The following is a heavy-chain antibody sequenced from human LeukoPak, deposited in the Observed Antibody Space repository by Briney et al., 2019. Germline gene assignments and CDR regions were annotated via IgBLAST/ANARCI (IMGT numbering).Heavy chain of an antibody. Sequence: ASVKVSCKVSGYRLTELYIYWVRQAPGEGPEWMGGFDPEDDRGIYAQKFQGRVTMTEDTSTNTAYMKLSSLRSEDSAMYYCAAPSARSTVTTWSAFDLWGQGTMVTVSS. CDR2: FDPEDDRG. CDR3: AAPSARSTVTTWSAFDL. J-gene: IGHJ3*01. CDR1: GYRLTELY. V-gene: IGHV1-24*01. D-gene: IGHD4-17*01.